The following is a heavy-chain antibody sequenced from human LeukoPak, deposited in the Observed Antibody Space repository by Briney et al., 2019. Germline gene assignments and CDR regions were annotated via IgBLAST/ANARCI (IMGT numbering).Heavy chain of an antibody. CDR1: GGSSSSYY. D-gene: IGHD2-2*01. J-gene: IGHJ4*02. V-gene: IGHV4-59*01. CDR3: ARGFGGYCSSTSCYWHVTFDY. CDR2: IYYSGST. Sequence: PSETLSLTCTVSGGSSSSYYWSWIRQPPGKGLEWIGYIYYSGSTNYNPSLKSRVTISVDTSKNQFSLKLSSVTAADTAVYYCARGFGGYCSSTSCYWHVTFDYWGQGTLVTVSS.